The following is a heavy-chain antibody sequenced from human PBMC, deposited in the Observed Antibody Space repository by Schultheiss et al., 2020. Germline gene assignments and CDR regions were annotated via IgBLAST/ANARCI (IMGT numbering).Heavy chain of an antibody. J-gene: IGHJ6*03. CDR3: ARGRGDFWSGYSRYYYYYYMDV. CDR2: ISYDGSNK. V-gene: IGHV3-30-3*01. Sequence: GGSLRLSCAASGFTFSSYAMSWVRQAPGKGLEWVAVISYDGSNKYYADSVKGRFTISRDNSKNTLYLQMNSLRAEDTAVYYCARGRGDFWSGYSRYYYYYYMDVWGKGTTVTVSS. CDR1: GFTFSSYA. D-gene: IGHD3-3*01.